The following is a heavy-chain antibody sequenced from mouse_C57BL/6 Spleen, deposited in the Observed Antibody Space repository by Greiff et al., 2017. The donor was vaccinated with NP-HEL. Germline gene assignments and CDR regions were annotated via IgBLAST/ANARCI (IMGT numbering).Heavy chain of an antibody. D-gene: IGHD1-1*01. CDR2: ISSGSSTI. CDR3: ARNQITTVVAPYAMDY. Sequence: EVKLVESGGGLVKPGGSLKLSCAASGFTFSDYGMHWVRQAPEKGLEWVAYISSGSSTIYYADTVTGRFTISRDNAKNTLFLQMTSLRSEDTAMYYCARNQITTVVAPYAMDYWGQGTSVTVSS. CDR1: GFTFSDYG. V-gene: IGHV5-17*01. J-gene: IGHJ4*01.